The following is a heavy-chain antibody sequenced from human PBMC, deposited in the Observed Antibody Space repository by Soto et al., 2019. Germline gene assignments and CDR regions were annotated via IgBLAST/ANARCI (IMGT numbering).Heavy chain of an antibody. CDR1: GGSFSGYY. V-gene: IGHV4-34*01. CDR2: INHSGST. CDR3: ARCYRFLYGSGRINEIDP. J-gene: IGHJ5*02. Sequence: SETLSLTCAVYGGSFSGYYWSWIRQPPGKGLEWIGEINHSGSTNYNPSLKSRVTISVDTSKNQFSLTLSSVTAADTAVYYCARCYRFLYGSGRINEIDPRGQRTLVTVS. D-gene: IGHD3-10*01.